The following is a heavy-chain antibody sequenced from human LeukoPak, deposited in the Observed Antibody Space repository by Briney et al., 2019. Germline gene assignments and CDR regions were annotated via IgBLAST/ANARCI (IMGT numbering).Heavy chain of an antibody. Sequence: ASVKVSCKASGYTFTSYYMHWVRQAPGQGLEWMGIINPSGGSTSYAQKFQGRVTMTRDMSTSTVYMELSSLRSEDTAVYYCARGYCTNGVCYTGAFDIWGQGTMVTVSS. V-gene: IGHV1-46*01. CDR3: ARGYCTNGVCYTGAFDI. CDR1: GYTFTSYY. J-gene: IGHJ3*02. D-gene: IGHD2-8*01. CDR2: INPSGGST.